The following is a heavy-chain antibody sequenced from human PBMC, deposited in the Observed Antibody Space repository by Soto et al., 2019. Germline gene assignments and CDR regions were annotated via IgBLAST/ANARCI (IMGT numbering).Heavy chain of an antibody. J-gene: IGHJ4*02. Sequence: QVQLVQSGAEVKKPGASVKVSCKASGYTFTSYAMYWVRQAPGQRLEWMGWINAGNGNTKYSQKFQGRATITRDTSASTAYMELSSLRSEDTALYSCARDMGFGLSDYWGQGTLVTVSS. CDR1: GYTFTSYA. V-gene: IGHV1-3*01. D-gene: IGHD3-10*01. CDR2: INAGNGNT. CDR3: ARDMGFGLSDY.